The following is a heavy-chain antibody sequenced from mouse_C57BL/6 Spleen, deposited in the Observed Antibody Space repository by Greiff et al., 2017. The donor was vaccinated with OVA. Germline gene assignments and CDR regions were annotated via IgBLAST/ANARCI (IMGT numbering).Heavy chain of an antibody. CDR3: ARHEKNYDYDWYFDV. CDR2: FYPGSGSI. Sequence: VQGVESGAELVKPGASVKLSCKASGYTFTEYTIHWVKQRSGQGLEWIGWFYPGSGSIKYNEKFKDKATLTADKSSDTVYMELSRLTSEDSAVYFCARHEKNYDYDWYFDVWGTGTTVTVSS. V-gene: IGHV1-62-2*01. CDR1: GYTFTEYT. J-gene: IGHJ1*03. D-gene: IGHD2-4*01.